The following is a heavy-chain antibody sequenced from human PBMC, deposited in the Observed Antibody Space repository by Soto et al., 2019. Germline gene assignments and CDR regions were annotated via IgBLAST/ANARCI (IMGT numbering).Heavy chain of an antibody. CDR2: INPNSGDT. CDR3: AKGGAIVAAGTRVYLYNAMDV. J-gene: IGHJ6*02. Sequence: ASVKVSCKASGYTFTGYYVHWVRQAPGQGLEWIGWINPNSGDTYLAQRFQGRVTMNRDTSIGTAYMELRGLTSDDTAEYYCAKGGAIVAAGTRVYLYNAMDVWGQGTTVTVSS. CDR1: GYTFTGYY. V-gene: IGHV1-2*02. D-gene: IGHD1-26*01.